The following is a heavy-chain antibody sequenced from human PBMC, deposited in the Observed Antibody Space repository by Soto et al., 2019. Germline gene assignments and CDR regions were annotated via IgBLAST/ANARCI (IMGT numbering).Heavy chain of an antibody. Sequence: QVQLVQSGSEVKKPGSSVKVSCKASGGTLSNFAISWVRQAPGRGLEWVGTFIPIVGMAKYGQNFQGRVTISADQSTNTLFMELRSLSYEDTAMYYCANGHDNYSYYGMDVWGLGTTVTVSS. CDR1: GGTLSNFA. CDR2: FIPIVGMA. CDR3: ANGHDNYSYYGMDV. D-gene: IGHD1-1*01. V-gene: IGHV1-69*04. J-gene: IGHJ6*02.